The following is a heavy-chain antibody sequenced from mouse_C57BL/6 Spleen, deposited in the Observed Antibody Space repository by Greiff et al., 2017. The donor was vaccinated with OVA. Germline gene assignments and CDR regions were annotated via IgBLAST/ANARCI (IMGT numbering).Heavy chain of an antibody. CDR2: IYPGSGNT. CDR3: AGGITTVVPFAKGY. J-gene: IGHJ4*01. V-gene: IGHV1-66*01. Sequence: VQRVESGPELVKPGASVKISCKASGYSFTSYYIHWVKQRPGQGLEWMGWIYPGSGNTKYNEKFKGKATLTADTSYNTAYMQLSSLTSEDSAVYYCAGGITTVVPFAKGYWGQGTSVTVST. D-gene: IGHD1-1*02. CDR1: GYSFTSYY.